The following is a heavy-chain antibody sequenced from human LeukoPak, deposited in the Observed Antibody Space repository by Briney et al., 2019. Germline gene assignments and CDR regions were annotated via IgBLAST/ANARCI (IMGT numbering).Heavy chain of an antibody. Sequence: SETLSLTCTVSGGSISSGSYYWSWIRQPAGKGLEWIGRIYTSGSTNYNPSLKSRVTISVDTSKNQFSLKLSSVTAADTAVYYCARFSRLRSRTFLTGYYGFFDYWGQGTLVTVSS. J-gene: IGHJ4*02. CDR3: ARFSRLRSRTFLTGYYGFFDY. V-gene: IGHV4-61*02. D-gene: IGHD3-9*01. CDR1: GGSISSGSYY. CDR2: IYTSGST.